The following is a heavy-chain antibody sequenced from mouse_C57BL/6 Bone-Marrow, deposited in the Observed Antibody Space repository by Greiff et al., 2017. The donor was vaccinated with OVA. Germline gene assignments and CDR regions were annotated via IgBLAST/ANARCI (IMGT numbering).Heavy chain of an antibody. Sequence: EVMLVESGGGLVKPGGSLKLSCAASGFTFSDYGMHWVRQAPEKGLEWVAYISSGSSTIYYADTVKGRFTISRDNAKNTLFLQMTSLRSEDTAMYYCARRRWLLPFDYWGQGTTLTVSS. D-gene: IGHD2-3*01. CDR3: ARRRWLLPFDY. CDR1: GFTFSDYG. CDR2: ISSGSSTI. V-gene: IGHV5-17*01. J-gene: IGHJ2*01.